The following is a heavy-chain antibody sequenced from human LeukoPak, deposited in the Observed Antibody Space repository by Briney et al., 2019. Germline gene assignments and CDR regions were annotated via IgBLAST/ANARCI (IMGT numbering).Heavy chain of an antibody. Sequence: GGSLRLSCAASGFTFSSYGMHWVRHGPGKGLEWVAVISYDGSNKYYADSVKGRFSISRDNSKNTLYLQMNTLRGEDTAVYYCAGGWYHFDYWGQGTLVTVSP. V-gene: IGHV3-30*03. CDR1: GFTFSSYG. D-gene: IGHD6-19*01. CDR3: AGGWYHFDY. J-gene: IGHJ4*02. CDR2: ISYDGSNK.